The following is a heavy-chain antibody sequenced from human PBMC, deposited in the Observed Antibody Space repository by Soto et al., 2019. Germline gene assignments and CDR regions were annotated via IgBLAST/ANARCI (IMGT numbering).Heavy chain of an antibody. CDR2: INPNSGGT. CDR1: GYTFTGYY. D-gene: IGHD6-13*01. V-gene: IGHV1-2*04. CDR3: ARALIIAAAGTYYYYYGMDV. Sequence: ASVKVSCKASGYTFTGYYMHWVRQAPGQGLEWMGWINPNSGGTNYAQKFQGWVTMTRDTSISTAYMELSRLRSDDTAVYYCARALIIAAAGTYYYYYGMDVWGQGTTVTVSS. J-gene: IGHJ6*02.